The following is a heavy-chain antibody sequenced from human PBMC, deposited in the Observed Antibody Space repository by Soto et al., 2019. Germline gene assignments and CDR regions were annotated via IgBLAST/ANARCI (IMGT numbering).Heavy chain of an antibody. Sequence: QVHLEESGGGVVQPGRYLRLSCAASGFSFSTYGMHWVRQAPGKGLEWVAVISHDGGNEYYADSVKGRFTISRDSSKNPVYLQMNNVRAEDTAVYYCAKDPGSGYTRGYFDFWGRGTLVTVSS. CDR3: AKDPGSGYTRGYFDF. J-gene: IGHJ2*01. D-gene: IGHD3-22*01. CDR2: ISHDGGNE. CDR1: GFSFSTYG. V-gene: IGHV3-30*18.